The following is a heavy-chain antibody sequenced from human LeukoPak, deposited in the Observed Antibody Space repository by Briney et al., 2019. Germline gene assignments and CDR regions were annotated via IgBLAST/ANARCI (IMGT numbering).Heavy chain of an antibody. J-gene: IGHJ4*02. V-gene: IGHV4-34*01. CDR1: GGSFSGYY. Sequence: PSETLSLTCAVYGGSFSGYYWSWIRQPPGKGLEWIGEINHSGSTNYNPSLKSRVTISVDTSKNQFSLKLSSVTAADTAVYYCATLPATAAFGSYWGQGTLVAVSS. D-gene: IGHD2-2*01. CDR3: ATLPATAAFGSY. CDR2: INHSGST.